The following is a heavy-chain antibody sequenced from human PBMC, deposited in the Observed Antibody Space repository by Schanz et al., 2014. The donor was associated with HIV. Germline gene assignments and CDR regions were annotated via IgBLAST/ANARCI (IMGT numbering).Heavy chain of an antibody. CDR3: ARTHYSVVSSRAMDV. D-gene: IGHD2-15*01. Sequence: QVQLVQSGAEVKMPGSSVKVSCKASGGTFSNYAMTWVRQAPGQGLEWMAGIIPIIGTADYAQKFQGRVTITADKSTSTVYLELSSLRSEDTAVYYCARTHYSVVSSRAMDVWGQGTTVTVSS. V-gene: IGHV1-69*06. CDR1: GGTFSNYA. J-gene: IGHJ6*02. CDR2: IIPIIGTA.